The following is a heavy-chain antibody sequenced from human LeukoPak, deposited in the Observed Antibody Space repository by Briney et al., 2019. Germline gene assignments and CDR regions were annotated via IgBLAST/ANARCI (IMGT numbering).Heavy chain of an antibody. J-gene: IGHJ6*03. CDR1: GYTFTGYY. D-gene: IGHD3-10*01. V-gene: IGHV1-8*02. CDR2: MNPNSGNT. Sequence: ASVKVSCKASGYTFTGYYMHWVRQATGQGLEWMGWMNPNSGNTGYAQKFQGRGTMTRNTSISTAYMELSSLRSEDTAVYYCARVGSGFGELLWGYYYYYMDVWGKGTTVTISS. CDR3: ARVGSGFGELLWGYYYYYMDV.